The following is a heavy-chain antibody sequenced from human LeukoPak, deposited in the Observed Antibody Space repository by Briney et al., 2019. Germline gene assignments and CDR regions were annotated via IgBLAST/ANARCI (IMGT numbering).Heavy chain of an antibody. CDR3: ARDAHIVVVVAAPDY. D-gene: IGHD2-15*01. V-gene: IGHV3-7*01. J-gene: IGHJ4*02. CDR2: IKQDGSEK. Sequence: GGSLRLSCAASGFTFSSYWMSWVRQAPGKGLEWVANIKQDGSEKYYVDSVKGRFTISRDNAKNTLYLQMNSLRAEDTAVYYCARDAHIVVVVAAPDYWGQGTLVTVSS. CDR1: GFTFSSYW.